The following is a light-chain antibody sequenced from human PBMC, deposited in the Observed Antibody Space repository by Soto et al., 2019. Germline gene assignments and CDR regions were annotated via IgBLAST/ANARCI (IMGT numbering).Light chain of an antibody. CDR3: SSYASSNVGV. V-gene: IGLV2-8*01. CDR2: EVT. J-gene: IGLJ3*02. CDR1: SSDVGGYDY. Sequence: QSVLTQPPSASGSPGQSVTISCTGTSSDVGGYDYVSWYQQHPGKAPKLIIYEVTQRPSGVPDRFSGSKSGNTASLTVSGLQAEDEADYYCSSYASSNVGVFGGGTKLTVL.